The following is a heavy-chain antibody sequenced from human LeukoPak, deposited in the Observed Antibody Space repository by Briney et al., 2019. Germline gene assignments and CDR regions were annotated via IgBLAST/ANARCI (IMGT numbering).Heavy chain of an antibody. CDR3: VRSSHFALNI. CDR1: GGSISSYY. CDR2: IYYSGST. D-gene: IGHD2-2*01. Sequence: NTSETLSLTCTVSGGSISSYYWSWIRQPPGKGLEWIGYIYYSGSTNYNPSLKSRVTISVDTSKNQFSLKLSSVTAADTAVYYCVRSSHFALNIWGQGTMVIVSS. V-gene: IGHV4-59*12. J-gene: IGHJ3*02.